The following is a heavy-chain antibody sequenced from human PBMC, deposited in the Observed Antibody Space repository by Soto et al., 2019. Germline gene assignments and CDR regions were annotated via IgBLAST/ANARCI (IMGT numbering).Heavy chain of an antibody. D-gene: IGHD1-26*01. CDR1: GFTFSTYT. CDR2: ISHDGSNK. CDR3: ARDYTGIVGATPGY. J-gene: IGHJ4*02. V-gene: IGHV3-30-3*01. Sequence: VQLVESGGGVVQPGRSLRLSCAASGFTFSTYTLHWVRQAPGKGLEWVAVISHDGSNKNYADSVKGRFTISRDNSKNKLYLKMNSLRGEDTAVYYFARDYTGIVGATPGYWGQGTLVTVSS.